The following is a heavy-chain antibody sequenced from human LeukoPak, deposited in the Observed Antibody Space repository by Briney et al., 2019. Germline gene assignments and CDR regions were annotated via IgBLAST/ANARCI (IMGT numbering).Heavy chain of an antibody. D-gene: IGHD4/OR15-4a*01. Sequence: GGSLRLSCAASRFTFSRYGMHWVRQAPGKGLEWVTAISYDGSNKYYADSVKGRFTISRDNSKNTLYLQMNGLRAEDTAMYYCAKVSLNMVNDAFDIWGQGTMVSVSS. V-gene: IGHV3-30*19. CDR3: AKVSLNMVNDAFDI. J-gene: IGHJ3*02. CDR2: ISYDGSNK. CDR1: RFTFSRYG.